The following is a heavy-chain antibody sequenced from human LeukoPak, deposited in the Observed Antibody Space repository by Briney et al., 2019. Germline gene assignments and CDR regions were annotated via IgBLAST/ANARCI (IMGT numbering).Heavy chain of an antibody. CDR3: ARDNSVEDTAWWFDP. V-gene: IGHV1-46*01. Sequence: ASVKVSCKASGYTVTSYYMHWVRRAPGQGLEWMGLINPSGGSTSYAQKFQGRVTMTRDMSTSTDYMELSSLRSEDTAVYYCARDNSVEDTAWWFDPWGQGTLVTVSS. D-gene: IGHD4-23*01. CDR2: INPSGGST. CDR1: GYTVTSYY. J-gene: IGHJ5*02.